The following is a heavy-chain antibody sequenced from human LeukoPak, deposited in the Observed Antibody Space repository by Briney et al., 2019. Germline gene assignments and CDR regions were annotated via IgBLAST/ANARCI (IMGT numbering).Heavy chain of an antibody. CDR1: GFIVSSSF. J-gene: IGHJ4*02. V-gene: IGHV3-7*04. Sequence: GGSLRLSCAASGFIVSSSFTGWVRQAPGKGLEWVANINQDGSDKYYVDSVKGRFTISRDNAKNSLYLQMNSLRADDTAVFYCVRDTNSGAYYFPTFDYWGQGTLVTVSS. CDR3: VRDTNSGAYYFPTFDY. D-gene: IGHD3-22*01. CDR2: INQDGSDK.